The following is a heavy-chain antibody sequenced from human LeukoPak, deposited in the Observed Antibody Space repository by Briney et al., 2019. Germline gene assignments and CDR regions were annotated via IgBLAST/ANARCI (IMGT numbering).Heavy chain of an antibody. V-gene: IGHV3-21*01. CDR3: ARHIAAAGTPPRYYYGMDV. CDR1: GFTFSSYS. J-gene: IGHJ6*02. D-gene: IGHD6-13*01. Sequence: GGSLRLSCAASGFTFSSYSMNWVRQAPGKGLEWVSSISSSSYIYYADSVKGRFTISRDNAKNSLYLQMNSLRAEDTAVYYCARHIAAAGTPPRYYYGMDVWGQGTTVTVSS. CDR2: ISSSSYI.